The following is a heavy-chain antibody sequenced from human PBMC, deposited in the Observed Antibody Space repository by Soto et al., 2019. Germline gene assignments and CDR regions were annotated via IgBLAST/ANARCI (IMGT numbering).Heavy chain of an antibody. CDR1: GYTFRSYG. J-gene: IGHJ6*03. V-gene: IGHV1-18*01. D-gene: IGHD4-4*01. Sequence: QVQLVQSGTEVKKPGASVKVSCKASGYTFRSYGISWVRQAPGQGLEWLGWISAYSSNTHYAQKYQGKGNMNPGTTTSTAYMELRSLRSDDTAMYYCAKADSNYAGKFSYYFMDVWGKGNMVTVSS. CDR3: AKADSNYAGKFSYYFMDV. CDR2: ISAYSSNT.